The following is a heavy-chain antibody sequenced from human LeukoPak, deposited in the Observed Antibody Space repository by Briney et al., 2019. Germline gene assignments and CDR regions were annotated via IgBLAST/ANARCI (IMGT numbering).Heavy chain of an antibody. Sequence: TPSQTLSLTCIVSGGSISSGSYYWSWIRQPAGKGLEWIGRIYTSGSTNYNPSLKSRVTISVDTSKNQFSLKLSSVTAADTAVYYCARDFARGSGSWNWFDPWGQGTLVTVSS. D-gene: IGHD3-10*01. CDR3: ARDFARGSGSWNWFDP. CDR1: GGSISSGSYY. J-gene: IGHJ5*02. V-gene: IGHV4-61*02. CDR2: IYTSGST.